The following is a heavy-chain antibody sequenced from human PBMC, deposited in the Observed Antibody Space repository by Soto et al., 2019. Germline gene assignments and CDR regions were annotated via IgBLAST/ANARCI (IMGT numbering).Heavy chain of an antibody. V-gene: IGHV4-34*01. CDR3: AGTYYYDSSGYAVI. D-gene: IGHD3-22*01. CDR2: INHSGST. CDR1: GGSFSGYY. Sequence: PSETLSLTCAVYGGSFSGYYGSWIRQPPGKGLEWIGEINHSGSTNYNPSLKSRVTISVDTSKNQFSLKLSSVTAADTAVYYCAGTYYYDSSGYAVIWGQGTLVTVSS. J-gene: IGHJ4*02.